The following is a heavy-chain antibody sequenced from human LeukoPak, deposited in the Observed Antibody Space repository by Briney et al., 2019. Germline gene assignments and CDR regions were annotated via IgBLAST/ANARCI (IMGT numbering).Heavy chain of an antibody. D-gene: IGHD3-22*01. CDR2: ISWHSGSI. Sequence: GGSLRLSCAASGITFHDYAMHWVRQAPGKGLEWVSGISWHSGSIGYADSVKGRFTISRDNAKNSLYLQMNSLRAEDTALYYCAKDAWDSSGYLSLWGQGTLVTVSS. CDR1: GITFHDYA. CDR3: AKDAWDSSGYLSL. J-gene: IGHJ4*02. V-gene: IGHV3-9*01.